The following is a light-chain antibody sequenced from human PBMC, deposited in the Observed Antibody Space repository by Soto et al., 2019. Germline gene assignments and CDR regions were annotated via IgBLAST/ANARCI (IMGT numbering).Light chain of an antibody. J-gene: IGLJ1*01. CDR3: QSYDSSLSAYV. Sequence: QSVLTQPPSVSGALWQRVTISCTGSSSNIGAGHDVHWYQQFPGTAPQLLIFGNNNRPSGVPDRFSGSKSGTSASLAITGFQAEDEADFYCQSYDSSLSAYVFGTGTKVTVL. V-gene: IGLV1-40*01. CDR1: SSNIGAGHD. CDR2: GNN.